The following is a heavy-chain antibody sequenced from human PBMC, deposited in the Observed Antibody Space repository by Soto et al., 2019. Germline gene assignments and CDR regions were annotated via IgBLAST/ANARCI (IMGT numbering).Heavy chain of an antibody. CDR2: ISGSGGST. CDR1: GFTFSSYA. CDR3: AKKADYDYVWGSHAGLDV. V-gene: IGHV3-23*01. Sequence: GGSLRLSCAASGFTFSSYAMSWVRQAPGKGLEWVSAISGSGGSTYYADSVKGRFTISRDNSKNTLYLQMNSLRAEDTAVYYCAKKADYDYVWGSHAGLDVWGQGTTVTVSS. J-gene: IGHJ6*02. D-gene: IGHD3-16*01.